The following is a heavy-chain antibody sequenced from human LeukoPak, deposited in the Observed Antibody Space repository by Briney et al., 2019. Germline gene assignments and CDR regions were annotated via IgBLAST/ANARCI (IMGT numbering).Heavy chain of an antibody. D-gene: IGHD6-6*01. Sequence: SETLSLICTVSGGSISSSSYYWGWIRQPPGKGLEWIGSIYYSGSTYYNPSLKSRVTISVDTSKNQFSLKLSSVTAADTAVYYCARILGAARLDYWGQGTLVTVSS. CDR3: ARILGAARLDY. CDR2: IYYSGST. V-gene: IGHV4-39*07. J-gene: IGHJ4*02. CDR1: GGSISSSSYY.